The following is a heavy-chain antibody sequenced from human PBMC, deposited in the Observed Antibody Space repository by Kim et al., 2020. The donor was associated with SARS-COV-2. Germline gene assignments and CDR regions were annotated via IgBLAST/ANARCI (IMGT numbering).Heavy chain of an antibody. J-gene: IGHJ5*02. CDR3: TKDIGDFWTGFDT. Sequence: GGSLRLSCEASGFNFRNHGMTWVRQAPGKGLEWVSGITGSGSGTFHADSVKGRFTFSRDNSKNTMSLQMNSLRADDTALYYCTKDIGDFWTGFDTWGRG. CDR2: ITGSGSGT. D-gene: IGHD3-3*01. V-gene: IGHV3-23*01. CDR1: GFNFRNHG.